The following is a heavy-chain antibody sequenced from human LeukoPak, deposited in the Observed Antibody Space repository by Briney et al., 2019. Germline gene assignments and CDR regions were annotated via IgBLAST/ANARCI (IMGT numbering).Heavy chain of an antibody. Sequence: ASVKVSCKASGYTFTSYYMRWVRQAPGQGLEWMGIINPSGGSTSYAQKFQGRVTMTRDTSTSTVYMELSSLRSDDTAVYYCARDIYSSGWYSLVSSYYFDYWGQGTLVTVSS. J-gene: IGHJ4*02. D-gene: IGHD6-19*01. V-gene: IGHV1-46*01. CDR3: ARDIYSSGWYSLVSSYYFDY. CDR1: GYTFTSYY. CDR2: INPSGGST.